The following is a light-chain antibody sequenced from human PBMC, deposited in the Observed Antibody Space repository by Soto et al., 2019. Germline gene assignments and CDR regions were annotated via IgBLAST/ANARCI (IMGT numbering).Light chain of an antibody. CDR2: GAS. Sequence: EIVMTQSPATLSASPGERATLSCRASQSVRSNLAWYQQKPGQAPRLLICGASTRATGIPARFSGSGSGTEFILSIGSLQSEDFAVYYCQQYNDWPPTFGQGTKV. J-gene: IGKJ1*01. CDR3: QQYNDWPPT. V-gene: IGKV3-15*01. CDR1: QSVRSN.